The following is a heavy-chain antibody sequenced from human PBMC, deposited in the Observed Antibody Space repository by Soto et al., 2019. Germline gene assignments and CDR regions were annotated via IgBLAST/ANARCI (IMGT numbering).Heavy chain of an antibody. CDR3: ARDLTPYSDYYDESSSETWFDP. Sequence: HWGCLKLSCAASVFTVSDYYVSWIRQTTGKGLEWVSYISKSGSITHYTYSVKGRFTISRDNAKNSLYLQMNSLRADDTALYYCARDLTPYSDYYDESSSETWFDPWGQGTPVTVSS. J-gene: IGHJ5*02. V-gene: IGHV3-11*01. D-gene: IGHD3-22*01. CDR1: VFTVSDYY. CDR2: ISKSGSIT.